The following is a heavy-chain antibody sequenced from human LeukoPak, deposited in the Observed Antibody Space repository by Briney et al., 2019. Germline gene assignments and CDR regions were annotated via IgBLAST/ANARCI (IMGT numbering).Heavy chain of an antibody. CDR1: GYTFTGYY. V-gene: IGHV1-2*02. Sequence: ASVKVSCKASGYTFTGYYVHWVRQAPGQGLEWMGWINLNSGGTNYAQKFQGRVTMTRDTSISTAYMELSRLRSDDTAVYYCARYVMGLDFWGQGTLVTVSS. J-gene: IGHJ4*02. CDR2: INLNSGGT. CDR3: ARYVMGLDF. D-gene: IGHD2-8*01.